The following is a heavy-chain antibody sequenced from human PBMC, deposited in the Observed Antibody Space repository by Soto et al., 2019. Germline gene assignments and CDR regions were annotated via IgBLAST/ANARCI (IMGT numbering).Heavy chain of an antibody. V-gene: IGHV3-23*01. Sequence: HPGGSLRLSCAASGFTFSSYAMSWVRQAPGKGLEWVSAISGSGGSTYYADSVKGRFTISRDNSKNTLYLQMNSLRAEDTAVYYCAPGFRNTAMVPFDYWGQGTLVTVSS. J-gene: IGHJ4*02. CDR1: GFTFSSYA. CDR3: APGFRNTAMVPFDY. D-gene: IGHD5-18*01. CDR2: ISGSGGST.